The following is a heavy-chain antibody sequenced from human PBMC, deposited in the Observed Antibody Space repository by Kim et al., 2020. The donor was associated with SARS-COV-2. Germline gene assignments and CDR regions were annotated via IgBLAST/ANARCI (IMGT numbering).Heavy chain of an antibody. CDR2: ILASGGRT. D-gene: IGHD3-10*01. V-gene: IGHV3-23*01. J-gene: IGHJ3*01. Sequence: GGSLRLSCAASGFAFNNYSMSWVRQAPGMGLEWVSAILASGGRTYYADSVKGRFTIARDNSKNTLYLQMNSLEVEDTAVYYCAKDYCGRRGCPDDAFDGWGQGAMVTVSS. CDR3: AKDYCGRRGCPDDAFDG. CDR1: GFAFNNYS.